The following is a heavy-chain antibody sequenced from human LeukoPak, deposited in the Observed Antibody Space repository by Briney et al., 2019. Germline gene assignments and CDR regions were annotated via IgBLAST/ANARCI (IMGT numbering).Heavy chain of an antibody. CDR2: INSDGSST. CDR1: GFTFSTYS. Sequence: GESLRLSCAASGFTFSTYSMNWVRQAPGKGLVWVSRINSDGSSTNYADSVKGRFTVSRDNAKNSLYLHMNSLRAEDTALYYCARGWPQLGYFDYWGQGTLDTVSS. CDR3: ARGWPQLGYFDY. V-gene: IGHV3-74*01. J-gene: IGHJ4*02. D-gene: IGHD5-24*01.